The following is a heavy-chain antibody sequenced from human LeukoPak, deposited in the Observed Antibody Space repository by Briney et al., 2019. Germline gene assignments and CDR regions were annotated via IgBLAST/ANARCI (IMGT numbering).Heavy chain of an antibody. J-gene: IGHJ4*02. Sequence: SGPTLVNPTQTLTLTCTFSGFSLSTTGVGVGWIRQPPGKALEWLALIDWDDDKYYSTSLKTRLTISKDTSKNQVVLTMTNMDPVDTATYYCARISPRVGGFDYWGQGTLVTVSS. CDR3: ARISPRVGGFDY. CDR1: GFSLSTTGVG. D-gene: IGHD1-26*01. CDR2: IDWDDDK. V-gene: IGHV2-70*01.